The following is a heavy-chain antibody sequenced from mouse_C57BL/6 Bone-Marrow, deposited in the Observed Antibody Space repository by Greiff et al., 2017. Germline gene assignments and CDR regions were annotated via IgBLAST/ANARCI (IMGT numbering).Heavy chain of an antibody. CDR3: TRSLIYYGTNY. CDR1: GFNINDYY. D-gene: IGHD1-1*01. V-gene: IGHV14-2*01. Sequence: VQLQQSGAELVKPGASVKLSCTASGFNINDYYIHWVKQRTEQGLEWIGRIDPEDGETTYAPKFQDKATIPADTSSTTAYLQLSSLTSEDTAVYYCTRSLIYYGTNYWGQGTTLTVSS. J-gene: IGHJ2*01. CDR2: IDPEDGET.